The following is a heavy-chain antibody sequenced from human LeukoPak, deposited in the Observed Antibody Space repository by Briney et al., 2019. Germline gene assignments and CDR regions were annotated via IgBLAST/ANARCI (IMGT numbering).Heavy chain of an antibody. V-gene: IGHV3-23*01. D-gene: IGHD3-16*01. CDR2: ISGSGGST. J-gene: IGHJ4*02. CDR3: ANQGPYTIQIDY. Sequence: GSLRLSCAASGFTFSSYAMSWVRRAPGKGLEWVSAISGSGGSTYYADSVKGRFTISRDNSKNTLYLQMNSLRAEDTAVYYCANQGPYTIQIDYWGQGTLVTVSS. CDR1: GFTFSSYA.